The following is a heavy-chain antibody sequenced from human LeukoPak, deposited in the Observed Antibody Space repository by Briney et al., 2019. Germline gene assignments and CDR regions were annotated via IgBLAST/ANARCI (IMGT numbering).Heavy chain of an antibody. Sequence: ASVKVSCKASGGTFSSYAISWVRQAPGQGLEWMGGIIPIFGTANYAQNFQVRVTITSDTSASTAYMELSSLRSEDTAVYYCARGRRDDVYRDYYDNEKDYWGQGTLVTVSS. D-gene: IGHD3-22*01. CDR3: ARGRRDDVYRDYYDNEKDY. CDR2: IIPIFGTA. CDR1: GGTFSSYA. V-gene: IGHV1-69*05. J-gene: IGHJ4*02.